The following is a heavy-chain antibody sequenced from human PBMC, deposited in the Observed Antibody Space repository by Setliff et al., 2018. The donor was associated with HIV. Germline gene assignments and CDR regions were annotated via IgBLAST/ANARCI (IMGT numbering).Heavy chain of an antibody. CDR3: ARGGGQLHSYYYLDV. CDR1: GGSIMTGDW. CDR2: ISHSGST. D-gene: IGHD3-16*01. Sequence: SETLSLTCAVSGGSIMTGDWWSWVRQSPGKRLEWIGEISHSGSTNYNPSLRSRVTMSVDKSNNQFSLKLSSVTAADTAVYYCARGGGQLHSYYYLDVWGTGTTVTVSS. J-gene: IGHJ6*03. V-gene: IGHV4-4*02.